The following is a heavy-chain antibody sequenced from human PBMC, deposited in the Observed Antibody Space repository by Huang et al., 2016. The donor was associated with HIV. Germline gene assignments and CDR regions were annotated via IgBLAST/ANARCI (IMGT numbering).Heavy chain of an antibody. CDR2: IYWDDDK. CDR3: VHTRRYNNGWSPGNI. CDR1: GFSLSTSGVG. Sequence: QITLKESGPTLVKPTQTLTLTCTFSGFSLSTSGVGVAWVRQPPGKALEWLAIIYWDDDKRYSPSLKSRLSITKDASKNQVVLTVTNLDPVDTATYYCVHTRRYNNGWSPGNIWGQGTMVTVSS. D-gene: IGHD6-19*01. J-gene: IGHJ3*02. V-gene: IGHV2-5*02.